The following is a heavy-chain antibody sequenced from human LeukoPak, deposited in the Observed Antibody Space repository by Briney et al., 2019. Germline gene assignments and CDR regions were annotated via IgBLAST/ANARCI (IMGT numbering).Heavy chain of an antibody. J-gene: IGHJ3*02. D-gene: IGHD1-26*01. CDR3: TTALYSGSYRREDAFDI. CDR1: GFTFSNAW. V-gene: IGHV3-15*01. CDR2: IKSKTDGWTT. Sequence: GGSLRLSCAASGFTFSNAWMSWVRQAPGKGLEWVGRIKSKTDGWTTDYAATVKGRFTISRDDSKNTLYLQMNSLKTEDTAVYYCTTALYSGSYRREDAFDIWGQGTMVTVSS.